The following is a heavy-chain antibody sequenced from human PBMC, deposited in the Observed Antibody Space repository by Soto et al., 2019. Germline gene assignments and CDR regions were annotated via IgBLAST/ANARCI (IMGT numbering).Heavy chain of an antibody. CDR1: GGTFGSDA. CDR3: ARDRTDSGYYTNWLDP. J-gene: IGHJ5*02. Sequence: SVKVSCKASGGTFGSDAITWVRQAPGQGLEWVGRIIPIFGTTNYAQNLQGRVTISADKSTLTSYMELHSLTSDDTALYYCARDRTDSGYYTNWLDPWGQGTQVTVPQ. CDR2: IIPIFGTT. D-gene: IGHD3-22*01. V-gene: IGHV1-69*06.